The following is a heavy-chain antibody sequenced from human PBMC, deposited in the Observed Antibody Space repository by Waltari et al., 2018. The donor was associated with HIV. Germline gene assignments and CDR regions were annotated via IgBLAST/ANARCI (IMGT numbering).Heavy chain of an antibody. CDR2: INPNSGGT. CDR3: ARVFRWTVNYFDSRLGH. CDR1: GYTFSDYY. J-gene: IGHJ5*02. D-gene: IGHD3-22*01. Sequence: QVQLVQSGAEVKKPGASVKVSCKASGYTFSDYYMHWVRQAPGQGLEWKGCINPNSGGTRYAEKCQGRVTMTRDTSISTAYIELSRLRFDDTAVYYCARVFRWTVNYFDSRLGHWGQGTLVTVSS. V-gene: IGHV1-2*02.